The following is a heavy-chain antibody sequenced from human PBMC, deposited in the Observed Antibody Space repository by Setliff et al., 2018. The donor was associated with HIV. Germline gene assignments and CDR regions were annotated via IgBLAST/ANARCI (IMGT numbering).Heavy chain of an antibody. Sequence: GGSLRLSCVASGFNFNSYGMHWVRQAPGKGLEWVALIWYDASKKEYAESVKGRFNILRDDSKKTVDLQMNSLRADDTAVYYCVKDVVKFWSGSGALDFWGPGTLVTVSS. J-gene: IGHJ4*02. CDR2: IWYDASKK. CDR3: VKDVVKFWSGSGALDF. V-gene: IGHV3-33*06. D-gene: IGHD3-3*01. CDR1: GFNFNSYG.